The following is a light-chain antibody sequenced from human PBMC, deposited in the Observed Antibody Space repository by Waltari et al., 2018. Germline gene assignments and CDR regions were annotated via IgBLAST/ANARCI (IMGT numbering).Light chain of an antibody. J-gene: IGKJ4*01. CDR2: TAS. CDR1: QSIANN. Sequence: TCRASQSIANNLHWYQQKPGKAPKLLIYTASSLHGGVPSRFSGSGSGTDFTLTITSLQPEDFATYYCQQSNSAPITFGGGTKVEIK. V-gene: IGKV1-39*01. CDR3: QQSNSAPIT.